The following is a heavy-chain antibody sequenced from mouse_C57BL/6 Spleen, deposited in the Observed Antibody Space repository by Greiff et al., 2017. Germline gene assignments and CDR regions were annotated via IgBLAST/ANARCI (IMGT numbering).Heavy chain of an antibody. CDR1: GFSFTSYG. Sequence: VKVVEPGPGLVQPSQSLSITCTVSGFSFTSYGVHWVRQSPGKGLEWLGVIWSGGSTASNAAFISSLSISKDNSKSQVFFKMNSLQADDTAIEYCARNYYCSSYFDYWGQGTTLTVSS. D-gene: IGHD1-1*01. CDR3: ARNYYCSSYFDY. CDR2: IWSGGST. J-gene: IGHJ2*01. V-gene: IGHV2-2*01.